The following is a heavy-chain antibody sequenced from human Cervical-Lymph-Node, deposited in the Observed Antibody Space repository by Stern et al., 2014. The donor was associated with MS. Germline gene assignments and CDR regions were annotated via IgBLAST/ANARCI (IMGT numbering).Heavy chain of an antibody. CDR1: GFTFSSYD. Sequence: VQLGQSGGGLVQPGGSLRLSCAASGFTFSSYDMRWVRQATGKGLEWVSAIGTAGDTYYPGSVKGRFTISRENAKNSLYLQMNSLRAGDTAVYYCARARSSSGWTGGYYFDYWGQGTLVTVSS. V-gene: IGHV3-13*01. D-gene: IGHD6-19*01. J-gene: IGHJ4*02. CDR3: ARARSSSGWTGGYYFDY. CDR2: IGTAGDT.